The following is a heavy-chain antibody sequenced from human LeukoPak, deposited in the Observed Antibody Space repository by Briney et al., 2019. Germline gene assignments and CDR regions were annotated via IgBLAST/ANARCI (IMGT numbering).Heavy chain of an antibody. CDR3: ARDRIAAAGPTFDY. CDR2: IIPIFGTA. D-gene: IGHD6-13*01. CDR1: GYTFTSYG. J-gene: IGHJ4*02. Sequence: SVKVSCKASGYTFTSYGISWVRQAPGQGLEWMGGIIPIFGTANYAQKFQGRVTITADESTSTAYMELSSLRSEDTAVYYCARDRIAAAGPTFDYWGQGTLVTVSS. V-gene: IGHV1-69*13.